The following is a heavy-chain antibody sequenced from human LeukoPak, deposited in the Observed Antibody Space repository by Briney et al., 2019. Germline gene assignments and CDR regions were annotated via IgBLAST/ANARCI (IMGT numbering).Heavy chain of an antibody. Sequence: SETLSLTCAVSGGSISSSSYYWGWIRQPPGKGLEWIGYIYYSGSTNYNPSLKSRVTISVDTSKNQFSLKLSSVTAADTAVYYCARFAGRFMYSSSWYYFDYWGQGTLVTVSS. CDR1: GGSISSSSYY. CDR2: IYYSGST. D-gene: IGHD6-13*01. V-gene: IGHV4-61*05. J-gene: IGHJ4*02. CDR3: ARFAGRFMYSSSWYYFDY.